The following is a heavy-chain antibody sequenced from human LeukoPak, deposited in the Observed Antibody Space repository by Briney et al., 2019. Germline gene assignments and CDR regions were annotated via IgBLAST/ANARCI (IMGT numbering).Heavy chain of an antibody. Sequence: GSLRLSCAASGFTFTTYWMSWVRQGPGKGLEWVSGINWNGGSTAYADSVRGRFTISRDNAKKSLYLQVNSLRAEDTAFYYCARPYDKSGYFYLEYWGQGTPVTVSS. V-gene: IGHV3-20*04. J-gene: IGHJ4*02. CDR3: ARPYDKSGYFYLEY. D-gene: IGHD3-22*01. CDR1: GFTFTTYW. CDR2: INWNGGST.